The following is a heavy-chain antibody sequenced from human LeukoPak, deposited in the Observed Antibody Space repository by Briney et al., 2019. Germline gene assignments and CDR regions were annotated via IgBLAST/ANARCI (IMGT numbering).Heavy chain of an antibody. Sequence: PGGSLRLSCAASGFTFDDYAMHWVRQAPGKGREGVSLISGDGGSTYYGDSVKGRFTISRDNSKNTLYLQMNSLGTEDTALYYCAKDSSGYYSVFQHWGQGTLVTVSS. D-gene: IGHD3-22*01. J-gene: IGHJ1*01. V-gene: IGHV3-43*02. CDR1: GFTFDDYA. CDR3: AKDSSGYYSVFQH. CDR2: ISGDGGST.